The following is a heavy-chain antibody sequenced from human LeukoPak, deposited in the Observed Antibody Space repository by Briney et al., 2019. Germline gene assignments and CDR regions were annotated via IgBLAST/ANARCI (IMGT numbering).Heavy chain of an antibody. D-gene: IGHD5-18*01. Sequence: GGSLRLSCAASGFTFSSYSMNWVSQAPGKGMEWVSSIISISSYIYYADSVKGRFTISRYNAKNSLYLQMNSLRAEDTAVYYCARVQLGYPCWGQGTMVTVSS. CDR1: GFTFSSYS. CDR3: ARVQLGYPC. V-gene: IGHV3-21*01. CDR2: IISISSYI. J-gene: IGHJ3*01.